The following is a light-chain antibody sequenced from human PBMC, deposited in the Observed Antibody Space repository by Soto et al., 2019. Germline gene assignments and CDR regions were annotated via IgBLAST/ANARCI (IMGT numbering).Light chain of an antibody. J-gene: IGKJ1*01. CDR3: QQYGSSSPST. V-gene: IGKV1-5*03. CDR2: KAS. CDR1: QSISSW. Sequence: DIQMTQSPSTLSASVGDRVTITCRASQSISSWLAWYQQKPGRAPKLLIYKASSLETGAPSRFSGSGYGTEFALIISSLRAEDFASYYCQQYGSSSPSTFGQGTKVEIK.